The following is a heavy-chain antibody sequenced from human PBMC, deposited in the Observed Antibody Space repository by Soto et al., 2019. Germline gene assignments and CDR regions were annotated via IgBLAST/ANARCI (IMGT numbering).Heavy chain of an antibody. J-gene: IGHJ3*02. Sequence: PGESLKISCAASGFTFSSYAMSWVRQAPGKGLEWVSAISGSGGSTYYADSVKGRFTISRDNSKNTLYLQMNSLRAEDTAVYHCAKDRVYYDYIWGSYYDAFDIWGQGTMVTVSS. CDR3: AKDRVYYDYIWGSYYDAFDI. D-gene: IGHD3-16*01. CDR2: ISGSGGST. CDR1: GFTFSSYA. V-gene: IGHV3-23*01.